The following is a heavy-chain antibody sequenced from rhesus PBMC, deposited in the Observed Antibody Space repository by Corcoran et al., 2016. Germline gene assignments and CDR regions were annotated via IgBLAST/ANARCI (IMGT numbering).Heavy chain of an antibody. CDR2: IDSSGST. V-gene: IGHV4S11*01. CDR1: GGSISSSS. Sequence: QVQLQESGPGLVKPSETLSLPCAVSGGSISSSSWSWLPQAPGQGLEWIGRIDSSGSTYYNPSRKSRVTLAVDTSKNQFSLKLSSVTAADTAVYYCASLNSGSYEYYFDYWGQGVLVTVSS. J-gene: IGHJ4*01. D-gene: IGHD1-44*02. CDR3: ASLNSGSYEYYFDY.